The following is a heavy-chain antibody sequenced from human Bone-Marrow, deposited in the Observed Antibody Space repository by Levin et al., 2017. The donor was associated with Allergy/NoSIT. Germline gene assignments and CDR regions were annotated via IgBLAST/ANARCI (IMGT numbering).Heavy chain of an antibody. CDR1: GGSITGYS. Sequence: SETLSLTCTVSGGSITGYSWSWIRQPAGKGLEWIAIIYSSGNHNYNPSLESRVTMSVDTSKNQFSLKLSSVTAADTAVYYCARDLATSPYNWFDPWGQGILVTVSS. V-gene: IGHV4-4*07. J-gene: IGHJ5*02. D-gene: IGHD1-26*01. CDR2: IYSSGNH. CDR3: ARDLATSPYNWFDP.